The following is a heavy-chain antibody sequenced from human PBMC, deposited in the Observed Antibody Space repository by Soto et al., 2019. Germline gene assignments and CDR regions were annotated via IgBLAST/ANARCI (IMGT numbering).Heavy chain of an antibody. CDR3: ARAAYGSGSYSWFDP. Sequence: EVQLVESGGGLVQPGGSLRLSCVASGFTVSSNYMSWVRQAPGKGLEWVSVIYSGGSTYYADSVKGRFTISRDNSKNTLYLQMNSLRAEDTAVYYCARAAYGSGSYSWFDPWGQGTLVTVSS. CDR2: IYSGGST. CDR1: GFTVSSNY. D-gene: IGHD3-10*01. J-gene: IGHJ5*02. V-gene: IGHV3-66*01.